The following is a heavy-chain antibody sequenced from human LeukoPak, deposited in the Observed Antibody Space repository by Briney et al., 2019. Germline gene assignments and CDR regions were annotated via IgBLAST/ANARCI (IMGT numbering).Heavy chain of an antibody. CDR3: ARGSAAGRVFDY. CDR2: IYYTGNT. V-gene: IGHV4-59*01. J-gene: IGHJ4*02. CDR1: GGSISNYY. D-gene: IGHD6-19*01. Sequence: SETLSLTCTVSGGSISNYYWNWIRQPPGKGLEWIGYIYYTGNTNYNPSLKSRATISVDTSKNQFSLKLSSVTAADTAVYYCARGSAAGRVFDYWGQGTLVTVSS.